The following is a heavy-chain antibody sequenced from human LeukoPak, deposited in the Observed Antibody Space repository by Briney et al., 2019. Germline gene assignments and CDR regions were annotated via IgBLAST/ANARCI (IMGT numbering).Heavy chain of an antibody. CDR1: GFTFSNFW. CDR2: IYGDGSFT. D-gene: IGHD1-26*01. Sequence: GGSLRLSCAASGFTFSNFWMHWVRQAPGKGLVWVALIYGDGSFTRYADSVKGRFTISRDNAKNTVYLQMNSLRVEDTAVYYCARVAVGATYYYYGMDVWGQGTTVTVSS. V-gene: IGHV3-74*01. J-gene: IGHJ6*02. CDR3: ARVAVGATYYYYGMDV.